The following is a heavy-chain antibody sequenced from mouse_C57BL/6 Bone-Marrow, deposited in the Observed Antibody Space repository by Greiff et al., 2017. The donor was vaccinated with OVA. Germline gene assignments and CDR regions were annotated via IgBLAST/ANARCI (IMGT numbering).Heavy chain of an antibody. CDR2: IYPGSGST. CDR1: GYTFTSYW. CDR3: ARSETYGSRGRYGDV. Sequence: QVQLQQPGAELVKPGASVKMSCKASGYTFTSYWIPWVKQRPGQGLEWIGDIYPGSGSTNYNAKFKSKATLTVDTSSSTAYMQLSSLTSEDSAVYYCARSETYGSRGRYGDVWSTGTTVTVSS. V-gene: IGHV1-55*01. D-gene: IGHD1-1*01. J-gene: IGHJ1*03.